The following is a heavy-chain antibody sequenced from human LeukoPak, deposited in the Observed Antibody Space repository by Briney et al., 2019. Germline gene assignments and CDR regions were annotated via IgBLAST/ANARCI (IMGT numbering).Heavy chain of an antibody. D-gene: IGHD3-22*01. J-gene: IGHJ4*02. CDR3: ATDYYDRSGDYTVDY. V-gene: IGHV3-23*01. CDR1: GFTFRDYA. Sequence: GGSLRLSCAASGFTFRDYAMSWVRQAPGKGLEWVSVISGTGDTTHYADSVKGRLTISRDNSQNTVFLQMNSPRAEDTAVYYCATDYYDRSGDYTVDYWGQGSLVTVSS. CDR2: ISGTGDTT.